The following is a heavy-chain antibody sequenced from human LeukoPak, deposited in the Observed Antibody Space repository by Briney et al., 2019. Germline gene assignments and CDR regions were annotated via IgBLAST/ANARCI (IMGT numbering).Heavy chain of an antibody. CDR2: MNPNSGNT. V-gene: IGHV1-8*03. D-gene: IGHD1-14*01. CDR1: GYTFTSYD. Sequence: ASVKVSCKASGYTFTSYDINWVRQATGQGLEWMGWMNPNSGNTGYAQKFQGRVTITADESTSTAYMELSSLRSEDTAVYYCARVGSAGTEFWYFDLWGRGTLVTVSS. CDR3: ARVGSAGTEFWYFDL. J-gene: IGHJ2*01.